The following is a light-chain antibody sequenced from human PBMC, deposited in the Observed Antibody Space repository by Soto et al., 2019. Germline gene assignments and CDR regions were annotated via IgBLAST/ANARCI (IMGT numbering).Light chain of an antibody. CDR1: QSISSW. CDR3: QQYNSYSPWT. Sequence: DIQMTQSPSTLSASVGDRVTITCRASQSISSWLAWYQQKPGKAPKLLIYKASSLESGVPSRYSGSGSGTEFTLTISSLQPDDFATYCCQQYNSYSPWTFGQGTKVEIK. V-gene: IGKV1-5*03. J-gene: IGKJ1*01. CDR2: KAS.